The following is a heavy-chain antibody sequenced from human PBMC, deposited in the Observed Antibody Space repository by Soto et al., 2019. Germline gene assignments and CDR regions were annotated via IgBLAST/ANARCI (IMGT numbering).Heavy chain of an antibody. V-gene: IGHV4-30-4*01. CDR1: GGSISSGDYY. CDR3: ASGYSSSWLYYFDY. CDR2: IYYSGST. D-gene: IGHD6-13*01. J-gene: IGHJ4*02. Sequence: SETLSLTCTVSGGSISSGDYYWSWIRQPPGKGLEWIGYIYYSGSTYYNPSLKSRVTISVDTSKNQFSLKLSSVTAADTAVYYCASGYSSSWLYYFDYWGQGTLVTVSS.